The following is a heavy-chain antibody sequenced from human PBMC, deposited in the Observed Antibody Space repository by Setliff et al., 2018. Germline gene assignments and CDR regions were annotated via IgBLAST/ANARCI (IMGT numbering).Heavy chain of an antibody. V-gene: IGHV3-23*01. J-gene: IGHJ6*02. CDR2: ISGSGGST. CDR3: TRVGRQLVYYYYGMDV. CDR1: GFTFSSYA. D-gene: IGHD6-13*01. Sequence: GGSLRLSCAASGFTFSSYAMSWVRQAPGKGLEWVSAISGSGGSTYYADSVKGRFTISRDNSKNTLYLQMNSLKTEDTAVYYCTRVGRQLVYYYYGMDVWGQGTTVTVSS.